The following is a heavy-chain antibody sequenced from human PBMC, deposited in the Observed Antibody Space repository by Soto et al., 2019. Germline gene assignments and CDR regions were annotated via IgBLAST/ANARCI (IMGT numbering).Heavy chain of an antibody. Sequence: SETLSLTCAVYGGSFSGYYWGWIRQPPGKGLEWIGEINHSGSTNYHPSLKSRVTISVDTSKNQFSLKLSSVTAADTAVYYCARRKRNSGSYSGYFQHWGQGTLVTVS. J-gene: IGHJ1*01. CDR2: INHSGST. D-gene: IGHD1-26*01. CDR1: GGSFSGYY. V-gene: IGHV4-34*01. CDR3: ARRKRNSGSYSGYFQH.